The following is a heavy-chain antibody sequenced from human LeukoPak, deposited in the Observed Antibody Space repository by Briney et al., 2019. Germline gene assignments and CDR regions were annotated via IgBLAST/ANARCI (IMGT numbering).Heavy chain of an antibody. V-gene: IGHV3-23*01. J-gene: IGHJ4*02. CDR1: GFTFSSYA. Sequence: GGSLRPSCAASGFTFSSYAMNWVRQAPGKGLEWVSAISGSGYYANYADSVKGRFTISRDNSKNTLYLQMNSLGAEDTAVYSCAKTAVPGTRHSDYWGQGTLVTVSS. D-gene: IGHD6-19*01. CDR2: ISGSGYYA. CDR3: AKTAVPGTRHSDY.